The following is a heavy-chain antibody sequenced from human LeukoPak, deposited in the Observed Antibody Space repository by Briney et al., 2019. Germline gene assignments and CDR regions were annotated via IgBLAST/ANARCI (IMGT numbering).Heavy chain of an antibody. D-gene: IGHD2-8*01. J-gene: IGHJ4*02. CDR1: GFIFSSYD. CDR2: ISNDGNNK. Sequence: PGGSLRLSCAASGFIFSSYDMYWVRQAPGKGLEWVAVISNDGNNKQYADSVKGRFTISRDNSKSTLYLQMNSLRADDTAVYHCAKDGLMRFLDYWGQGTLVTVSS. V-gene: IGHV3-30*18. CDR3: AKDGLMRFLDY.